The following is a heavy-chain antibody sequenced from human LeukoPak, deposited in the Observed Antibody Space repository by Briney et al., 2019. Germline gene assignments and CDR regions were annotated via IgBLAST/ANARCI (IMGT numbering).Heavy chain of an antibody. D-gene: IGHD4-17*01. Sequence: SDTLSLTCTVAGASISSGGYYSSWTRQHPGKGLGWIGYIYSSGSTYYNPSLKSGVTISVDTSKTQFSLKLSSVTAADTAVYYYARATVTQGYFDYWGQGTLVTVSS. CDR1: GASISSGGYY. V-gene: IGHV4-31*03. CDR3: ARATVTQGYFDY. CDR2: IYSSGST. J-gene: IGHJ4*02.